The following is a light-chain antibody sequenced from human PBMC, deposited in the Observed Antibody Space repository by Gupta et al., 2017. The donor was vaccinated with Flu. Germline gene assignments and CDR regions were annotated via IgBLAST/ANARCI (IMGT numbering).Light chain of an antibody. CDR1: TSNNGGND. CDR2: NDS. CDR3: SAWDDSLNGLWV. V-gene: IGLV1-44*01. J-gene: IGLJ3*02. Sequence: TSTCSRSTSNNGGNDFSVYQHVPGRAPKLLIFNDSQRPPGVPDRFSCSNSGTAASLAISRLQSEDEADYYCSAWDDSLNGLWVFGGGTQLTVL.